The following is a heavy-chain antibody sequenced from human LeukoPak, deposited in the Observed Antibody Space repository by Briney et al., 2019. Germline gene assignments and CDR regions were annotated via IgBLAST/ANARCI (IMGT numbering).Heavy chain of an antibody. CDR3: ARDSEGLLRGAYFDY. J-gene: IGHJ4*02. D-gene: IGHD3-3*01. CDR1: GFTFSSYW. Sequence: PGGSLRLSCAASGFTFSSYWMSWVRQAPGKGLEWVANIKQDGSEKYYVGSVKGRFTISRDNAKNSLYLQMNSLRAEDTAVYYCARDSEGLLRGAYFDYWGQGTLVTVSS. CDR2: IKQDGSEK. V-gene: IGHV3-7*01.